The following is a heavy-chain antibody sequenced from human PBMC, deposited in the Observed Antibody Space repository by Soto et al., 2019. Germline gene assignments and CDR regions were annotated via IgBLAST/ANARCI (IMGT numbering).Heavy chain of an antibody. J-gene: IGHJ4*02. CDR2: IKHDGSEI. V-gene: IGHV3-7*01. CDR3: AGDSECFSLDY. D-gene: IGHD3-3*01. Sequence: EVQLVESGGGLVQPGGSLRLSCAASGFSFSNFWMTWVRQAPGKGLEWVANIKHDGSEIYYVDSVKGRLTISRDNAKNSLYLKMSTLRAVDTAGYYCAGDSECFSLDYWGQGTLVTVSS. CDR1: GFSFSNFW.